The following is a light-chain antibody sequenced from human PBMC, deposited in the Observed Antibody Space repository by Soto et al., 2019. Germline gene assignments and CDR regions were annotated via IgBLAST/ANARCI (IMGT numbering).Light chain of an antibody. CDR1: QSVSSSY. CDR3: QQDGSSPLT. CDR2: GAS. V-gene: IGKV3-20*01. Sequence: EIVLTQSPGTLSLSPGERATLSCRASQSVSSSYLAWYQQKPGQAPRLLIYGASSRATGIPDRFSGSGSGTDFPLTISRLEPEDFAVYYCQQDGSSPLTFGQGTKVEIK. J-gene: IGKJ1*01.